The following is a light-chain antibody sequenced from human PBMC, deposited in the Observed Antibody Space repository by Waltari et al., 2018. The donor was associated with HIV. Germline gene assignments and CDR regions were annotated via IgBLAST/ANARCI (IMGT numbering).Light chain of an antibody. Sequence: QSLLTQPPSVSAATGQKIIISCSGSTSNIGNNYVSWYQHLPGTAPKVLIYDNDKRPSGIRDRFSGSKSGTSATLAITGLQTGDEADYYCATWDSSLSAVVFGGGTKVTVL. J-gene: IGLJ2*01. V-gene: IGLV1-51*01. CDR3: ATWDSSLSAVV. CDR1: TSNIGNNY. CDR2: DND.